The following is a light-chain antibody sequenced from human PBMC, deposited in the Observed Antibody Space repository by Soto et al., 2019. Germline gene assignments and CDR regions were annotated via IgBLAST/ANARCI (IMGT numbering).Light chain of an antibody. CDR2: EVS. CDR1: SRDVGGYNY. J-gene: IGLJ2*01. CDR3: SSYISSSTFVV. V-gene: IGLV2-14*01. Sequence: QSALTQPASVSGSPGQSITISCTGISRDVGGYNYVSWHQQHPGKAPKVIITEVSNRPSGVSNRFSGSKSGNTASLTISGLQAEDEADYYCSSYISSSTFVVFGGGTQLTVL.